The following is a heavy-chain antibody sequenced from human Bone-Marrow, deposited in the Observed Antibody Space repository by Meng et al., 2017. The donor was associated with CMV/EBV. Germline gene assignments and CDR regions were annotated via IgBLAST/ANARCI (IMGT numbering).Heavy chain of an antibody. D-gene: IGHD3-10*01. J-gene: IGHJ6*02. CDR1: GFTFSDYY. CDR3: ARGGGSHPDYYYGMDV. V-gene: IGHV3-74*01. CDR2: LNGDGGST. Sequence: GESLKISCAASGFTFSDYYMSWIRQAPGKGLVWVSRLNGDGGSTNYVHSVRGRFTISRDNAKNMLYLQMNSLRAEDTAVYYCARGGGSHPDYYYGMDVWGQGTTVTVSS.